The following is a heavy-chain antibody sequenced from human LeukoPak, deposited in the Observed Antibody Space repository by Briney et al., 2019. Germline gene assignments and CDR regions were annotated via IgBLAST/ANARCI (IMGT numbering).Heavy chain of an antibody. CDR1: GYTFTGYY. V-gene: IGHV1-2*02. CDR3: ARGGYSGFDPFDY. CDR2: INPISGVT. Sequence: GASVKVSCKASGYTFTGYYMHWVRQAPGQGLEWMGWINPISGVTNFAQNFLGRVSMSRDTSIRTAYLDMYSLTFDDTAVFYCARGGYSGFDPFDYWGQRTLVTVSS. J-gene: IGHJ4*02. D-gene: IGHD5-12*01.